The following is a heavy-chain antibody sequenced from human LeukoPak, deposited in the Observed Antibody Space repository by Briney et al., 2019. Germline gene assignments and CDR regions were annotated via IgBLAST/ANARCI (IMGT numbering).Heavy chain of an antibody. CDR3: ARVGSYKFDY. CDR1: GFTVSSNH. V-gene: IGHV3-53*01. CDR2: IYSGGST. D-gene: IGHD5-24*01. J-gene: IGHJ4*02. Sequence: GGTLRLSCAGSGFTVSSNHMSWVRQAPGKGLEWVSIIYSGGSTYYADSVKGRFTISRDNSENTLYLQMNSLRGEDTAVYYCARVGSYKFDYWGQGTLVTVSS.